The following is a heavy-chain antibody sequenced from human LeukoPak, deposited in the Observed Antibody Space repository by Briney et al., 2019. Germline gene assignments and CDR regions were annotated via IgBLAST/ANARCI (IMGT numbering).Heavy chain of an antibody. CDR2: ISAYNGNT. CDR3: ARVYDFWSGYYTAAFDY. V-gene: IGHV1-18*01. J-gene: IGHJ4*02. D-gene: IGHD3-3*01. CDR1: GYTFTSYG. Sequence: ASVNVSCKASGYTFTSYGISWVRQAPGQGLEWMGWISAYNGNTNYAQKLQGRVTMTTDTSTSTAYMELRSLRSDDTAVYYCARVYDFWSGYYTAAFDYWGQGTLVTVSS.